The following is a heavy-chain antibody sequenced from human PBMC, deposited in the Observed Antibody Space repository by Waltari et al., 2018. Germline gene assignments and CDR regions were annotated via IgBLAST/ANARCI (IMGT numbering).Heavy chain of an antibody. D-gene: IGHD6-13*01. V-gene: IGHV4-34*01. CDR2: INHGGST. CDR1: GGSFRGYY. J-gene: IGHJ5*02. CDR3: ARGNRGKQQLIWGGRFSWFDP. Sequence: QVQLQQWGAGLLKPSETLSLTCAVYGGSFRGYYWSWIRQHQGKGLGWIGEINHGGSTNYRPSLKWRVTIAVDTSKNQFSLKLSSVTAADTAVYYCARGNRGKQQLIWGGRFSWFDPWGQGTLVTVSS.